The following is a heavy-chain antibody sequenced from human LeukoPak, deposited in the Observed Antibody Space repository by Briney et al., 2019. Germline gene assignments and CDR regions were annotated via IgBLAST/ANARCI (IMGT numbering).Heavy chain of an antibody. CDR3: ARDLAWGGY. J-gene: IGHJ4*02. CDR2: ITSSSSSM. V-gene: IGHV3-21*01. CDR1: GFTFSIYT. D-gene: IGHD7-27*01. Sequence: GGFLRLSCVASGFTFSIYTMSWVRQAPGKGLEWVSSITSSSSSMYSADSVKGRLTISRDNAKNSLYLQTNSLRAEDTAVYYCARDLAWGGYWGQGTLVTVSS.